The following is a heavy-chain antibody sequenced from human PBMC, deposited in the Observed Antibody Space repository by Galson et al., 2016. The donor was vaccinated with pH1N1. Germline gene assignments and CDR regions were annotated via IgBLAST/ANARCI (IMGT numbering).Heavy chain of an antibody. CDR1: GYTFSSFY. CDR2: IDPSGVTT. V-gene: IGHV1-46*01. CDR3: ARDAGSYYGYFDY. J-gene: IGHJ4*02. Sequence: SVKVSCKASGYTFSSFYMHWVRQAPGQGHEWMGIIDPSGVTTIYAQKFQGRVTLTRDTSTRTVYMELTSLRSEDTAVCYCARDAGSYYGYFDYWGRGTLVTVSS. D-gene: IGHD3-10*01.